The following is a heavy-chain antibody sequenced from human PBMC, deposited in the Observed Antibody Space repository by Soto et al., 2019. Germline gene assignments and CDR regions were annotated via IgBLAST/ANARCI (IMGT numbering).Heavy chain of an antibody. V-gene: IGHV3-30*18. D-gene: IGHD3-9*01. Sequence: GSLRLSCAASGFTFSSYGMHWVRQAPGKGLEWVAVISYDGSNKYYADSVKGRFTISRDNSKNTLYLQMNSLRAEDTAVYYCAKDHGAQYYDILTGTRALLYYMDVWGKGTTVTVSS. CDR1: GFTFSSYG. CDR2: ISYDGSNK. J-gene: IGHJ6*03. CDR3: AKDHGAQYYDILTGTRALLYYMDV.